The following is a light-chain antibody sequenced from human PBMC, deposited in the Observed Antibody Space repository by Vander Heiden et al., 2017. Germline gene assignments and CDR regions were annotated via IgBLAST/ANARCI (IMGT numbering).Light chain of an antibody. V-gene: IGLV3-19*01. CDR1: SLRSYY. CDR3: NSRDSSGNHVV. Sequence: SELTQDPAVSVALGQTVRIPCQGDSLRSYYASWYRQRPGQAPLRVIYGKNNRPSGIPDRFSGASSGNTASLTITGAQAEDEADYYCNSRDSSGNHVVFGGGTKLTVL. CDR2: GKN. J-gene: IGLJ2*01.